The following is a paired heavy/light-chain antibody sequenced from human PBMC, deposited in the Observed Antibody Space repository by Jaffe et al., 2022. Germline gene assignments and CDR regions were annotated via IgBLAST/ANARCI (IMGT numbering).Heavy chain of an antibody. CDR3: AREMTTVTTRRPLDLRRMFDP. J-gene: IGHJ5*02. D-gene: IGHD4-17*01. CDR2: ISSSSSTI. CDR1: GFTFSSYS. Sequence: EVQLVESGGGLVQPGGSLRLSCAASGFTFSSYSMNWVRQAPGKGLEWVSYISSSSSTIYYADSVKGRFTISRDNAKNSLYLQMNSLRAEDTAVYYCAREMTTVTTRRPLDLRRMFDPWGQGTLVTVSS. V-gene: IGHV3-48*01.
Light chain of an antibody. V-gene: IGKV1-39*01. Sequence: DIQMTQSPSSLSASVGDRVTITCRASQSISSYLNWYQQKPGKAPKLLIYAASSLQSGVPSRFSGSGSGTDFTLTISSLQPEDFATYYCQQSYSTPQLTFGGGTKVEIK. CDR3: QQSYSTPQLT. CDR1: QSISSY. CDR2: AAS. J-gene: IGKJ4*01.